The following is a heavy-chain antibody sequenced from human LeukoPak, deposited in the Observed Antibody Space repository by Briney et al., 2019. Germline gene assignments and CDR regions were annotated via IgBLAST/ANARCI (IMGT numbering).Heavy chain of an antibody. CDR1: GGSFSGYY. Sequence: SETLSLTCAVYGGSFSGYYWSWIRQPPGKGLEWIGEINHSGSTNYNPSLKSRVTLSVDTSKNQFSLKLSSVTAADTAVYYCARARGYSYGYLDYWGQGTLVTVSS. CDR2: INHSGST. J-gene: IGHJ4*02. D-gene: IGHD5-18*01. V-gene: IGHV4-34*01. CDR3: ARARGYSYGYLDY.